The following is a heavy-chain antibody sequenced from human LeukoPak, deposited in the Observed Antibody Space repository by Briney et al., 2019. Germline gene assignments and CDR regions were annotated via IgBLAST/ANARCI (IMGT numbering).Heavy chain of an antibody. Sequence: SETLSLTCTVSGASISGYYWNWIRQPPGKGLEWFGYVYYTGNTNYTGNTNYNPSLKSRVTISVDTSKNQFSLKLSSVTAADTAVYYCTGSGIAVAGGAFDIWGQGTMVTVSS. CDR1: GASISGYY. D-gene: IGHD6-19*01. CDR3: TGSGIAVAGGAFDI. J-gene: IGHJ3*02. V-gene: IGHV4-59*01. CDR2: VYYTGNT.